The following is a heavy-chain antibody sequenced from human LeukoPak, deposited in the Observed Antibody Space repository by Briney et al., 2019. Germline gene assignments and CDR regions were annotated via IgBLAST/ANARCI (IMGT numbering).Heavy chain of an antibody. J-gene: IGHJ5*02. CDR1: GFPFNNYW. D-gene: IGHD6-19*01. CDR2: INTDGRTT. CDR3: ARAGASGWYAAGWFDP. Sequence: GGSLRLSCAASGFPFNNYWIHWVRQAPGKGLMWVSSINTDGRTTRYSASVQGRFTISRDNAKNTLSLQMNSLRDDDTAVYYCARAGASGWYAAGWFDPWGQGTLVTVSS. V-gene: IGHV3-74*01.